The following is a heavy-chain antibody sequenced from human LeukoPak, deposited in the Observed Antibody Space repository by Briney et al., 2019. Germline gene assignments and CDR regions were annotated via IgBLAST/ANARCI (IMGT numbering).Heavy chain of an antibody. J-gene: IGHJ5*02. CDR3: ARSGHDYDRRGYYLNVALGGT. Sequence: GASVKVSCKASGYTFTSYDINWVRQATGQGLEWMGWMNPNSGNTGYAQKFQGRVTMTRNTSISTAYMELSSLRSEDTAVYYCARSGHDYDRRGYYLNVALGGTWGQGTLVTVSS. V-gene: IGHV1-8*01. D-gene: IGHD3-22*01. CDR2: MNPNSGNT. CDR1: GYTFTSYD.